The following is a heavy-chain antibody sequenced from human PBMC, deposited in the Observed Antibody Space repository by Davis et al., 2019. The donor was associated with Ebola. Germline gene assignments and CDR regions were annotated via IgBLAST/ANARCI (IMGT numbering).Heavy chain of an antibody. J-gene: IGHJ4*02. CDR1: GGSFSGYY. Sequence: PSETLSLTCAVYGGSFSGYYWSWIRQPPGKGLEWVSGINWNGGSTGYADSVKGRFTISRDNAKNSLYLQMNSLRAEDTALYHCARKRDFDYWGQGTLVTVSS. V-gene: IGHV3-20*01. CDR3: ARKRDFDY. CDR2: INWNGGST.